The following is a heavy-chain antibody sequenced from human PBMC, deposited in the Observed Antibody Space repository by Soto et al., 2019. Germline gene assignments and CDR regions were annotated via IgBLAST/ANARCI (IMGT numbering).Heavy chain of an antibody. V-gene: IGHV4-30-2*01. CDR2: IYHSGST. Sequence: SETPSPTRAVSGWSLSSGGYSWSWIRPPPGKGLEWIGYIYHSGSTYYNPSLKSRVTISVDRSKNQFSLKLSSVTAADAAVYYCARANGDYVNWFDPWGQGTLVTVSS. D-gene: IGHD4-17*01. CDR3: ARANGDYVNWFDP. J-gene: IGHJ5*02. CDR1: GWSLSSGGYS.